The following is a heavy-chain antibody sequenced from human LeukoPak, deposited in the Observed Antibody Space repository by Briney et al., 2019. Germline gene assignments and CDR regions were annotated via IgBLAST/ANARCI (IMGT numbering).Heavy chain of an antibody. Sequence: SQTLSLTCTVSVGSISSSSYYWSWIRQPPGKGLEWIGEISPSGSTNYNPSLKSRVTISVDTSKNQLSLKLRSVTAADTAVYFFARGGEWELLIGYWGQGTLVTVSS. CDR2: ISPSGST. CDR3: ARGGEWELLIGY. J-gene: IGHJ4*02. D-gene: IGHD1-26*01. CDR1: VGSISSSSYY. V-gene: IGHV4-39*07.